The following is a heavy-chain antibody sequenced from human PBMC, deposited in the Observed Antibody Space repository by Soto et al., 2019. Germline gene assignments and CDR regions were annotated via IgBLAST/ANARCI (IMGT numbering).Heavy chain of an antibody. CDR3: ARVKTDYSNPRGPFFFYGMDV. D-gene: IGHD4-4*01. Sequence: QVQLVESGGGVVHPERSLRLSCSASEFTFSSYAMHWVRQAPGKGLEWVAGISYDGGHKFYGDSVRGRFTISRDSSKTTVFLQMNSLRPEDTAAYYCARVKTDYSNPRGPFFFYGMDVGGQGTTVTVSS. CDR1: EFTFSSYA. V-gene: IGHV3-30-3*01. CDR2: ISYDGGHK. J-gene: IGHJ6*02.